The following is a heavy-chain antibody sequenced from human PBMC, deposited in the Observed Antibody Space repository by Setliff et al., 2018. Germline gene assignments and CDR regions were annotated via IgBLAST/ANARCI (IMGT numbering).Heavy chain of an antibody. CDR2: ILFSGDT. CDR3: ARDNRARHYMDV. Sequence: SETLSLTCAVSGYSISSGFSWVWIRQSPGKGLEWIGRILFSGDTYYNPSLNSRVTISADTSKNQFSLNLSSVTAADTAVYYCARDNRARHYMDVWGKGATVTVSS. J-gene: IGHJ6*03. D-gene: IGHD3-10*01. CDR1: GYSISSGFS. V-gene: IGHV4-38-2*02.